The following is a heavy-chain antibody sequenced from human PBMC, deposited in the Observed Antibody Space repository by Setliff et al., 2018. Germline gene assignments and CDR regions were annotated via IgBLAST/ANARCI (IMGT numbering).Heavy chain of an antibody. CDR2: IKEDGSEK. CDR1: GFTFSNYW. Sequence: GGSLRLSCAASGFTFSNYWMSWVRQAPGKGLEWVANIKEDGSEKYYVDSVKGRFTISRDNAKNSLYLQMNSLRAEDTAVYYCARDPAGWDTAMVNWFDPWGQGTLVTVSS. CDR3: ARDPAGWDTAMVNWFDP. J-gene: IGHJ5*02. D-gene: IGHD5-18*01. V-gene: IGHV3-7*03.